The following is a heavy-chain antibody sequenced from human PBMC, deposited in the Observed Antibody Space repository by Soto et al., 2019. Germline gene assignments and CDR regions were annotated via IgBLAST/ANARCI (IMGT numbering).Heavy chain of an antibody. J-gene: IGHJ4*02. CDR2: ISAHNGNT. Sequence: ASVKVSCKASGFSFTGYYIHWLRQAPGQGLEWMGWISAHNGNTDYAQKLQGRVTMTTDTSTSTAYMELRSLRSDDTAVYYCARGLSSGWYGLDYFDYWGQGTLVTAPQ. V-gene: IGHV1-18*04. D-gene: IGHD6-19*01. CDR3: ARGLSSGWYGLDYFDY. CDR1: GFSFTGYY.